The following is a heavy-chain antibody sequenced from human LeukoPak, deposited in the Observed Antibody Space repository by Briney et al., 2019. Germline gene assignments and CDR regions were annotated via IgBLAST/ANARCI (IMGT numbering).Heavy chain of an antibody. D-gene: IGHD2-2*01. CDR1: GGTFSSYA. CDR2: IIPIFGTA. V-gene: IGHV1-69*13. CDR3: ARTYCSSTSCYWFDP. Sequence: ASVKVSCKASGGTFSSYAIGWVRQAPGQGLEWMGAIIPIFGTANYAQKFQGRVTITADESTSTAYMELSSLRSEDTAVYYCARTYCSSTSCYWFDPWGQGTLVTVSS. J-gene: IGHJ5*02.